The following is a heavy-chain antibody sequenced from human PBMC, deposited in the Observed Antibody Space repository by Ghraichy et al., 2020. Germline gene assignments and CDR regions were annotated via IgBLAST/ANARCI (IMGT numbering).Heavy chain of an antibody. CDR3: AREAAPSPTLYYFDY. CDR1: GGTFSSYA. V-gene: IGHV1-69*13. D-gene: IGHD3-16*02. Sequence: SVKVSCKASGGTFSSYAISWVRQAPGQGLEWMGGIIPIFGTANYAQKFQGRVTITADESTSTAYMELSSLRSEDTAVYYCAREAAPSPTLYYFDYWGQGTLVTVSS. J-gene: IGHJ4*02. CDR2: IIPIFGTA.